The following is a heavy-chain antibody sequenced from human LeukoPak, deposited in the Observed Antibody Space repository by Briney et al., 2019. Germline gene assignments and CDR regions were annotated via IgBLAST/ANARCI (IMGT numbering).Heavy chain of an antibody. CDR1: GGSISSSSYY. CDR2: IYYSGST. D-gene: IGHD4-17*01. CDR3: ARDGETFGDPYSYYGMDV. Sequence: PSETLSLTCTVSGGSISSSSYYWGWIRQPPGKGLEWIGSIYYSGSTYYNPSLKSRVTISVDTSKNQFSLKLSSVTAADTGVYYCARDGETFGDPYSYYGMDVWGQGTTVTVSS. J-gene: IGHJ6*02. V-gene: IGHV4-39*07.